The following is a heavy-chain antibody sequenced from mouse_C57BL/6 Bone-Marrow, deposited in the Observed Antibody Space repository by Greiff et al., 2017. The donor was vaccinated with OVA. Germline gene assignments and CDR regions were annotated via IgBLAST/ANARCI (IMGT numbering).Heavy chain of an antibody. D-gene: IGHD1-1*01. V-gene: IGHV1-4*01. Sequence: VQLQQSGAELARPGASVKMSCKASGYTFTSYTMHWVKQRPGQGLEWIGYINPSSGYTKYNQKFKDKATLTADKSSSTAYMQLSSLTSEDSAVYYCARPFLITGYARDYWGQGTSVTVSS. CDR3: ARPFLITGYARDY. CDR1: GYTFTSYT. J-gene: IGHJ4*01. CDR2: INPSSGYT.